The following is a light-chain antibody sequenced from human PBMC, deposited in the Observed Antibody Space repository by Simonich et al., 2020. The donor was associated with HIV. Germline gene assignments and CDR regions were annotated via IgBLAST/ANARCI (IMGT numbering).Light chain of an antibody. CDR1: QSFSSY. J-gene: IGKJ1*01. CDR2: DAS. CDR3: QHRSNWPPT. Sequence: EIVLTQSPATLSLSPGERGTLSCRASQSFSSYLAWYQQKPGQAPRLLIYDASNRATGIPARFSGSGSGTDFTLTISSLEAEDFAVYYCQHRSNWPPTFGQGTKVDIK. V-gene: IGKV3-11*01.